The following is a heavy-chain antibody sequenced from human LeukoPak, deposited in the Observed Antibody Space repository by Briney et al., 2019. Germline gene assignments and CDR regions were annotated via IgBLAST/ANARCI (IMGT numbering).Heavy chain of an antibody. D-gene: IGHD2-2*02. V-gene: IGHV4-4*09. J-gene: IGHJ4*02. CDR1: GGSISSYY. Sequence: PSETLSLTCTVSGGSISSYYWSWLRQSPGKGLEWIGFIDSSGSTNYNPSLESRVTMSADTSKKQFSLKLSSVTAADTAIYYCARLLYGQAVSTYYFDYWGQGTLVTVSS. CDR3: ARLLYGQAVSTYYFDY. CDR2: IDSSGST.